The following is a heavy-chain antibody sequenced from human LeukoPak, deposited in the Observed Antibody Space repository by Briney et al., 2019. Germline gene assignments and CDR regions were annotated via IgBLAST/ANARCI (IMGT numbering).Heavy chain of an antibody. CDR1: GASFSSGSYY. D-gene: IGHD2-8*01. CDR3: ARVMAY. CDR2: IYYSGST. J-gene: IGHJ4*02. Sequence: PSETLSLTCNVSGASFSSGSYYWSWIRQPPGKELEWIGYIYYSGSTSYNPSLKSRVTISVDTSKNQFSLKLSSVTAADTAVYYCARVMAYWGQGALVTVSS. V-gene: IGHV4-61*01.